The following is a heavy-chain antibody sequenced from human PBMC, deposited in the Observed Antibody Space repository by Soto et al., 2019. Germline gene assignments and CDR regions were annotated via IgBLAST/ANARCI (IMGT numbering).Heavy chain of an antibody. Sequence: GGSLRLSCAASGFTFSNAWMNWVRQAPGKGLEWVGRIKSETDGGTTDYAAPVKGRFIISRDDSKNTLYLQMNSLKTEDTAVYYCDAWLVWLGVDYWGQGALVTVSS. D-gene: IGHD3-10*01. CDR3: DAWLVWLGVDY. J-gene: IGHJ4*02. CDR2: IKSETDGGTT. CDR1: GFTFSNAW. V-gene: IGHV3-15*07.